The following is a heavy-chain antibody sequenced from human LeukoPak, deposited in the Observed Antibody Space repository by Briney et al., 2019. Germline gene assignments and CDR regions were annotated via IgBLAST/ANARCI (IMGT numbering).Heavy chain of an antibody. CDR1: SGSFSGYY. CDR2: INHSGST. CDR3: ARVRRGSSSWFFDY. J-gene: IGHJ4*02. Sequence: SETLSLTCAVYSGSFSGYYWSWIRQPPGKGLEWIGEINHSGSTNYNPSLKSRVTISVDTSKNQFSLKLSSVTAADTAVYYCARVRRGSSSWFFDYWGQGTLVTVSS. D-gene: IGHD6-13*01. V-gene: IGHV4-34*01.